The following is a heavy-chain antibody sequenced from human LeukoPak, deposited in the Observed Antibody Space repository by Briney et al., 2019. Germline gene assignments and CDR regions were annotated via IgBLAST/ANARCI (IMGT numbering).Heavy chain of an antibody. CDR1: GFTFSSYA. D-gene: IGHD5-12*01. V-gene: IGHV3-23*01. Sequence: PGGSLRLSCAASGFTFSSYAMSWVRQAPGKGLEWVSAISGSGGSTYYADSVKGRFTISRDNSKNTLYLQMNSLRAEDTAVYYCARDSPQALAILHAFDIWGHGTMVTVSS. CDR3: ARDSPQALAILHAFDI. CDR2: ISGSGGST. J-gene: IGHJ3*02.